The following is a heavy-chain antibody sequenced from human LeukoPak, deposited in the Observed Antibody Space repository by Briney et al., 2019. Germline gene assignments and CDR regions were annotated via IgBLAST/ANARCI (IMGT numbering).Heavy chain of an antibody. D-gene: IGHD6-13*01. CDR3: ARDLTDIAAAGTGY. Sequence: QAGGSLRLSCAASGFTVSSNYMSWVRQAPGKGLEWVSVIYSGGSTYYADSVKGRFTISRDNSKNTLYLQMNSLRAEDTAVYYCARDLTDIAAAGTGYWGQGTLVTVSS. CDR1: GFTVSSNY. J-gene: IGHJ4*02. CDR2: IYSGGST. V-gene: IGHV3-66*01.